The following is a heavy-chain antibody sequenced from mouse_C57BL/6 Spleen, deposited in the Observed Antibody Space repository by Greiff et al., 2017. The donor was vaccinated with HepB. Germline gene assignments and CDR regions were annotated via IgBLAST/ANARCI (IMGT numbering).Heavy chain of an antibody. Sequence: EVQLVESGGGLVQPGGSLSLSCAASGFTFTDYYMSWVRQPPGKALEWLGFISNKANGYTTEYSASVKGRFTISRDNSQSILYLQMNALRAEDSATYYCARHYDWDYWGQGTTLTVSS. CDR1: GFTFTDYY. CDR2: ISNKANGYTT. J-gene: IGHJ2*01. V-gene: IGHV7-3*01. CDR3: ARHYDWDY. D-gene: IGHD2-4*01.